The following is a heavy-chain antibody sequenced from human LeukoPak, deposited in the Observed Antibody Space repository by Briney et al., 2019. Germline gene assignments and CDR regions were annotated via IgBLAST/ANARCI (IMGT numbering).Heavy chain of an antibody. CDR1: GYTFTGYY. D-gene: IGHD5-24*01. Sequence: ASVKVSCKASGYTFTGYYMHWVRQAPGQGLEWMGWINPNSGGTNYAQKFQGRVTMTRDTSTSTVYMELSSLRSEDTAVYYCAREIPRRDGYNSDAFDIWGQGTMVTVSS. CDR3: AREIPRRDGYNSDAFDI. J-gene: IGHJ3*02. V-gene: IGHV1-2*02. CDR2: INPNSGGT.